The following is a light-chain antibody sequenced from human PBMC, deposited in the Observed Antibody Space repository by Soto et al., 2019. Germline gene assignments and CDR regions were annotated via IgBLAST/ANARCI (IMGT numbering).Light chain of an antibody. J-gene: IGKJ1*01. CDR3: QQYGSSPPWT. CDR2: DAS. CDR1: QSVTSSY. Sequence: EIVLTQSPGTLSLSPGERVTLSCRASQSVTSSYLAWYQQKPDQAPRLLIYDASSRATGIPDRFSGSGSGTDFTLTISRLEPEDFAVYYCQQYGSSPPWTFGQGTKVDIK. V-gene: IGKV3-20*01.